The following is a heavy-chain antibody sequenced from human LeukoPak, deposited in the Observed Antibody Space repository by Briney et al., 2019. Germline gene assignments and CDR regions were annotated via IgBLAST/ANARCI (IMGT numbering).Heavy chain of an antibody. CDR2: IYYSGST. Sequence: SETLSLTCTVSGGSISSSSYYWDWIRQPPGKGLEWIGYIYYSGSTNYNPSLKSRVTISVDTSKNQFSLKLSSVTAADTAVYYCARDVRVRGSPAYYYYMDVWGKGTTVTISS. V-gene: IGHV4-61*01. CDR1: GGSISSSSYY. CDR3: ARDVRVRGSPAYYYYMDV. J-gene: IGHJ6*03. D-gene: IGHD3-10*01.